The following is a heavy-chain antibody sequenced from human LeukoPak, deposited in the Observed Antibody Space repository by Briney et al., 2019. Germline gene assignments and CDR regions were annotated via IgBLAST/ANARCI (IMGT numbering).Heavy chain of an antibody. CDR3: ARDGGFDY. J-gene: IGHJ4*02. CDR1: GYTFTGYY. CDR2: INPNSGDT. D-gene: IGHD3-16*01. V-gene: IGHV1-2*02. Sequence: GASVKVSCKASGYTFTGYYMHWVRQAPGQGLEWMGWINPNSGDTNSAQKFQGRVTMTRDTSIRTAYMEVSRLRSDDTAVYYCARDGGFDYWGQGTLVTVSS.